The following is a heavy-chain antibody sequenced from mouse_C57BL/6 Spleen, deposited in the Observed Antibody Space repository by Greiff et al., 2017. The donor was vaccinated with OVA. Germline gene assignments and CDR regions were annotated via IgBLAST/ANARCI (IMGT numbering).Heavy chain of an antibody. CDR3: ARYGYDGAWFAY. CDR2: IDPSDSET. Sequence: QVQLQQPGAELVRPGSSVKLSCKASGYTFTSYWMHWVKQRPIQGLEWIGNIDPSDSETHYNQKFKDKATLTVDKSSSTAYMQLSSLTSEDSAVCYCARYGYDGAWFAYWGQGTLVTVSA. CDR1: GYTFTSYW. V-gene: IGHV1-52*01. J-gene: IGHJ3*01. D-gene: IGHD2-2*01.